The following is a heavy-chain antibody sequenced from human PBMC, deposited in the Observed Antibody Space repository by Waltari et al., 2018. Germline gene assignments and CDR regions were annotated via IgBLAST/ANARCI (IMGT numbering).Heavy chain of an antibody. CDR2: FYYGGNT. D-gene: IGHD6-25*01. CDR3: AREKVAALYGMDV. J-gene: IGHJ6*02. V-gene: IGHV4-39*01. Sequence: QMQLQESGPGLVKPSETLSLTCTVSGGSISSSSYFWAWIRQPPGEGLEGIGSFYYGGNTYYNPSLRSRVTISVDKSKNQFSLNLSSVTTADTSVYYCAREKVAALYGMDVWGQGTTVIVSS. CDR1: GGSISSSSYF.